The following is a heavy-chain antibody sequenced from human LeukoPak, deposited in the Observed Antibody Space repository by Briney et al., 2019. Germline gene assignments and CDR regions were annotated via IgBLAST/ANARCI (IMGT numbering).Heavy chain of an antibody. D-gene: IGHD2-15*01. CDR1: GFTFSNYA. V-gene: IGHV3-30*04. Sequence: QTGGSLRLSCADSGFTFSNYAMHWVRQAPGKGLEWVAVISYDGSNKYYADSVKGRFTISRDNSKNTLYLQMNSLRAEDTAIYYCAKNGDRGAYCSGGSCYPYYYYYMDVWGKGTTVTVSS. J-gene: IGHJ6*03. CDR3: AKNGDRGAYCSGGSCYPYYYYYMDV. CDR2: ISYDGSNK.